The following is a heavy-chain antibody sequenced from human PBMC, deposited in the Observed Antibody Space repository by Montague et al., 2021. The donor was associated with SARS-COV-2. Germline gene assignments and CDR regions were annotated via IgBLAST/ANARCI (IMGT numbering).Heavy chain of an antibody. CDR3: ARSSVSMVRGVIYYHGMDV. D-gene: IGHD3-10*01. V-gene: IGHV3-48*03. CDR1: GFTFSSYE. J-gene: IGHJ6*02. CDR2: ISSSGLTI. Sequence: SLRLSCAASGFTFSSYEMNWVRQAPGKGLEWVSYISSSGLTIYYVDSVKGRFTFSRDNAENSLYLQMNSLRAEDTAIYYCARSSVSMVRGVIYYHGMDVWGQGTPVTVSS.